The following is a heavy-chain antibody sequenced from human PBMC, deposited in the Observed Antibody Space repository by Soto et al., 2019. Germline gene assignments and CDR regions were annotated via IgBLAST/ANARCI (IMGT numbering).Heavy chain of an antibody. D-gene: IGHD1-26*01. CDR1: GFTFSDHY. J-gene: IGHJ4*02. Sequence: EVQLVESGGGLVQPGGSLRLSCAASGFTFSDHYMDWVRQAPGKGLEWVGRSRNRANSYTTEYATSVKGRFTISRDASKNSLFLRMDSLKTEDTAVYYCARLVGTTTWDLDYWGQGTLVTVSS. CDR3: ARLVGTTTWDLDY. V-gene: IGHV3-72*01. CDR2: SRNRANSYTT.